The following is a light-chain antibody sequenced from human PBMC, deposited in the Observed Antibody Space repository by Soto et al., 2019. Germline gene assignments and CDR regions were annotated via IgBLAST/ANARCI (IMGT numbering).Light chain of an antibody. CDR2: DVS. CDR3: SSYTSSSTPYV. CDR1: SSGVGGYNY. J-gene: IGLJ1*01. Sequence: QCVLTQPASVSGSPGQSITISCTGTSSGVGGYNYVSWYQQHPGKAPKLMIYDVSNRPSGVSNRFSGSKSGNTASLTISGRQAEDEADYYCSSYTSSSTPYVFGTGTKVTVL. V-gene: IGLV2-14*01.